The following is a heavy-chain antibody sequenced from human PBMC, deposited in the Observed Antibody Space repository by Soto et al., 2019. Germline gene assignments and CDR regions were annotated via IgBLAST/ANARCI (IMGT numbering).Heavy chain of an antibody. CDR2: ISYDGSNK. J-gene: IGHJ4*02. V-gene: IGHV3-30-3*01. CDR3: ARGPGVYYFDY. D-gene: IGHD3-10*01. CDR1: GFTFSSYA. Sequence: QVQLVESGGGVVQPGRSLRLSCAASGFTFSSYAMHWVRQAPGKGLEWVAVISYDGSNKYYADSVKGRFTISRENSKNTLYLQMNSLRAEDTAVYYCARGPGVYYFDYWGQGTLVTVSS.